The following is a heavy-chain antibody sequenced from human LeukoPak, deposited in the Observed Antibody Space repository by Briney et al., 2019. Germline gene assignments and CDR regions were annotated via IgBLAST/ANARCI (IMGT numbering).Heavy chain of an antibody. CDR2: IIPIFGIA. CDR3: ARVFVGATIGGSDRYYYGMDV. Sequence: SVKVSCKASGGTFSSYAISWARQAPGQGLEWMGRIIPIFGIANYAQKFQGRVTITADKSTSTAYMELSSLRSEDTAVYYCARVFVGATIGGSDRYYYGMDVWGQGTTVTVSS. CDR1: GGTFSSYA. V-gene: IGHV1-69*04. D-gene: IGHD1-26*01. J-gene: IGHJ6*02.